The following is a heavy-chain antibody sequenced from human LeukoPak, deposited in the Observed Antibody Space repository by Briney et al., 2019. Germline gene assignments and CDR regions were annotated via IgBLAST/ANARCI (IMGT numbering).Heavy chain of an antibody. CDR1: GGSISSRNYY. J-gene: IGHJ4*02. V-gene: IGHV4-39*01. CDR3: ARGGGGAKAFYYDY. CDR2: IYYSGTT. Sequence: SETLSLTCTVSGGSISSRNYYWAWIRQSPGKGLEWIGSIYYSGTTYYNPSLKSRVTISVDTSKDQFSLKLSSVTAADTAVYYCARGGGGAKAFYYDYWGQGSLVTVSS. D-gene: IGHD1-26*01.